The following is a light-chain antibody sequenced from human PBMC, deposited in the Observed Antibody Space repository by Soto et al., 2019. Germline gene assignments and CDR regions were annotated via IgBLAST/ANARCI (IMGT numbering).Light chain of an antibody. J-gene: IGKJ5*01. CDR3: QQYNNWPPIT. CDR2: GAS. Sequence: EILMTQSPATLSLSPGESATLSCRASQSVSSNLAWYQQKPGQAPRLLIYGASTRATGIPARFSGSGSGTELTLTISSLQSEDFAVYYCQQYNNWPPITFGQGTRLEIK. CDR1: QSVSSN. V-gene: IGKV3-15*01.